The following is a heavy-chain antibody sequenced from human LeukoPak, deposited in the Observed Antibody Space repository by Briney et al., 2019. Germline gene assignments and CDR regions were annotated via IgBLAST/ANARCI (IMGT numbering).Heavy chain of an antibody. Sequence: PGQSLKISCKASGYTFTNYWIGWVRQMPGKGLEWMGIIQPRDSDARYSPSFRGQVTFSADKSISTADLQWSSLKASDTAIYYCARGLKTTVVTPFAYWGQGTLVTVSS. CDR3: ARGLKTTVVTPFAY. CDR1: GYTFTNYW. D-gene: IGHD4-23*01. V-gene: IGHV5-51*01. J-gene: IGHJ4*02. CDR2: IQPRDSDA.